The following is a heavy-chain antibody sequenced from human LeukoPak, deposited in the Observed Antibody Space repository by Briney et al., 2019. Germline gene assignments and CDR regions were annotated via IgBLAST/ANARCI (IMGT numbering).Heavy chain of an antibody. CDR1: GFTFSSYA. Sequence: GGSLRLSCAASGFTFSSYAMSWVRQAPGKGLEWVSAISGSGGSTNYADSVKGRFTISRDNSKNTLYLQMNSLRAEDTAVYYCAKTQASVVSRPIDYWGQGTLVTVSS. D-gene: IGHD2-15*01. V-gene: IGHV3-23*01. CDR2: ISGSGGST. J-gene: IGHJ4*02. CDR3: AKTQASVVSRPIDY.